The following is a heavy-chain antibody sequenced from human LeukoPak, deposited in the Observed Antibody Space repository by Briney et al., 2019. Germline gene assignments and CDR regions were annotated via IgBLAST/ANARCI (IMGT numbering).Heavy chain of an antibody. Sequence: GGSLRLSCAASGFTFSSYAMHWVRQAPGKGLEWVAVISYDGSNKYYADSVKGRFTISRDNSKNTLYLQMNSLRAEDTAVYYCAGDLTYYYDSSGYYVPGYWGQGTLVTVSS. J-gene: IGHJ4*02. D-gene: IGHD3-22*01. V-gene: IGHV3-30-3*01. CDR3: AGDLTYYYDSSGYYVPGY. CDR1: GFTFSSYA. CDR2: ISYDGSNK.